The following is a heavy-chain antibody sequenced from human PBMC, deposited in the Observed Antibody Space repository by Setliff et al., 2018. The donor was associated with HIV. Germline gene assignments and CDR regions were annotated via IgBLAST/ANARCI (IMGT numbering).Heavy chain of an antibody. V-gene: IGHV1-2*02. J-gene: IGHJ4*02. Sequence: ASVKVSCKAYGYTFTAYYMHWVRQAPGQGLEWMGWINPNSGGTNYAQKFRGRVTMTRDTSINTAHMYLSSLGADDTAIYYCARTQYRTTWPGNYWGQGTLVTVSS. CDR1: GYTFTAYY. CDR3: ARTQYRTTWPGNY. CDR2: INPNSGGT. D-gene: IGHD1-7*01.